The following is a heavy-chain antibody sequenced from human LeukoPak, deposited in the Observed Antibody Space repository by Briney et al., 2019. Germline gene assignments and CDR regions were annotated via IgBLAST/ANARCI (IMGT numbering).Heavy chain of an antibody. CDR1: GYRFTSYW. J-gene: IGHJ4*02. Sequence: GESLKISCKGSGYRFTSYWIAWVRQMPGKGLESMGIIYPGDSDTRYSPSFQGQVTISADKSISTAYLQWSSLKTSDTAMYYCARGLGYSGSWYFDYWGQGTLVTVSS. D-gene: IGHD6-13*01. V-gene: IGHV5-51*01. CDR3: ARGLGYSGSWYFDY. CDR2: IYPGDSDT.